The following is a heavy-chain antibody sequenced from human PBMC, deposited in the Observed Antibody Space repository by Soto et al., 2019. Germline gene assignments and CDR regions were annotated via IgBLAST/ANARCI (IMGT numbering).Heavy chain of an antibody. CDR3: ARSRSTSWPFHY. CDR2: INTDNGNT. V-gene: IGHV1-3*04. D-gene: IGHD2-2*01. CDR1: GYTFTNYA. Sequence: GASVKVSCKASGYTFTNYAMHWVRQAPGQRLEWMGWINTDNGNTKYSQKFQGRVTITRDTSASTAYMELSSLRSADSAVYYCARSRSTSWPFHYWCQGTLVTVSS. J-gene: IGHJ4*02.